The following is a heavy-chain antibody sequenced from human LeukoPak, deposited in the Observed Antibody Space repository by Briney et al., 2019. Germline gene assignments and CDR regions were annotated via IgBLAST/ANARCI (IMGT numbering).Heavy chain of an antibody. V-gene: IGHV3-21*01. D-gene: IGHD2-15*01. CDR3: GRDEHCSGGSCRWFDP. CDR2: ISSSSRNI. Sequence: GGSLTLSCAPSGFTFSSYSMNWLRQAPGKGLESVSSISSSSRNIYYAASVKGGFTLSRDNAKSSLYLQRNSLTAEDTDVYYCGRDEHCSGGSCRWFDPWGKGTLVTVSS. CDR1: GFTFSSYS. J-gene: IGHJ5*02.